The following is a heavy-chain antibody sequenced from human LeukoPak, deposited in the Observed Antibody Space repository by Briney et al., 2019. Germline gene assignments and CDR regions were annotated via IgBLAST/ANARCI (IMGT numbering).Heavy chain of an antibody. CDR1: GYSINSGYY. CDR2: IYRTGST. D-gene: IGHD3-9*01. CDR3: ARQEGVYDILTGYYFDPWFDP. J-gene: IGHJ5*02. Sequence: SETLSLTCTVSGYSINSGYYWVWIRQPPGKGLEWIGSIYRTGSTNYNPSLKSRVTISVDTSKNQFSLKLSSVTAADTAVYYCARQEGVYDILTGYYFDPWFDPWGQGTLVTVSS. V-gene: IGHV4-38-2*02.